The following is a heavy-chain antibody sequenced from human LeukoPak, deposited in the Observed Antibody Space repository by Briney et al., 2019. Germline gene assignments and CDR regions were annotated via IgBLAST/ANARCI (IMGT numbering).Heavy chain of an antibody. D-gene: IGHD6-6*01. CDR1: GYTFTGYY. V-gene: IGHV1-2*02. Sequence: VSVKVSCKASGYTFTGYYMHWVRQAPGQGLEWMGWINPNSGGTNYAQKFQGRVTMTRDTSISTAYMELSRLRSDDTAVYYCARDIAAREYYYYYYYMDVWGKGTTVTVSS. J-gene: IGHJ6*03. CDR3: ARDIAAREYYYYYYYMDV. CDR2: INPNSGGT.